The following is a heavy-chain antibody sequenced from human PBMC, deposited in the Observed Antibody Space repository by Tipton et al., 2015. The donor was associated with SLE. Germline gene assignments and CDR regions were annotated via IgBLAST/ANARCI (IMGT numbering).Heavy chain of an antibody. Sequence: TLSLTCAVSGYSISSGYYWGWIRQPPGKGLEWIGSIYHSGRTYYNPSLKSRVTISVDTSKNQFSLKLSSVTAADTAVYYCARGGYSYGGDWFDPWGQGTLVTVSS. CDR3: ARGGYSYGGDWFDP. D-gene: IGHD5-18*01. J-gene: IGHJ5*02. CDR1: GYSISSGYY. V-gene: IGHV4-38-2*01. CDR2: IYHSGRT.